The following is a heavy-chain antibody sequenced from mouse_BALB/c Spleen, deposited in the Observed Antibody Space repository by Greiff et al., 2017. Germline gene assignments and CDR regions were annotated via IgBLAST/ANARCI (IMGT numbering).Heavy chain of an antibody. V-gene: IGHV1S34*01. CDR2: ISCYNGAT. CDR3: ASQLGNNWFAY. D-gene: IGHD4-1*02. Sequence: LVKTGASVKISCKASGYSFTGYYMHWVKQSHGKSLEWIGYISCYNGATSYNQKFKGKATFTVDTSSSTAYMQFNSLTSEDSAVYCCASQLGNNWFAYWGQGTLVTVSA. CDR1: GYSFTGYY. J-gene: IGHJ3*01.